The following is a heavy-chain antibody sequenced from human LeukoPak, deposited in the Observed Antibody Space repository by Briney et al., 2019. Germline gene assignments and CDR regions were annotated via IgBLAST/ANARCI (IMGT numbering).Heavy chain of an antibody. CDR3: ARTTSWTASGYDC. CDR1: GYTFTTYH. D-gene: IGHD3/OR15-3a*01. CDR2: MNPYNGDR. V-gene: IGHV1-8*03. J-gene: IGHJ4*02. Sequence: ASVKVSCKTSGYTFTTYHINWVRQATGQGLEWLGWMNPYNGDRGYAQKFQGRLSITSDTSISTAYMELSSLKSDDTAVYFCARTTSWTASGYDCWGQGTLVTVSS.